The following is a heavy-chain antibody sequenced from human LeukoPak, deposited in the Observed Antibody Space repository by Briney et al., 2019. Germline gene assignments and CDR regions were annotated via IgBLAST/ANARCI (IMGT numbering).Heavy chain of an antibody. J-gene: IGHJ4*02. D-gene: IGHD3-22*01. Sequence: GGSLRLSCAASGFTFSSYAMSWVRQAPGKGLEWVSAISGSGGSTYYADSVKGRFTISRDNSKNTLYLQMNSLRAEDTAVYSCAKDTHSSGYYDYWGQGTLVTVSS. CDR1: GFTFSSYA. V-gene: IGHV3-23*01. CDR2: ISGSGGST. CDR3: AKDTHSSGYYDY.